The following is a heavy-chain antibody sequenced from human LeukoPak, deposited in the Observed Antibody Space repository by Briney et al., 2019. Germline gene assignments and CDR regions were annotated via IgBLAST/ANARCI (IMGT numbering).Heavy chain of an antibody. CDR2: ISSSSSTI. J-gene: IGHJ4*02. V-gene: IGHV3-48*01. CDR3: ARDYGTSWGYFDY. D-gene: IGHD3-16*01. Sequence: QARGSLRLSCAASGFTFSSYSMSWVRQAPGKGLEWVSYISSSSSTIYYADSVKGRFTIYRDNAKNSLYLQMNSLRAEDTAVYYCARDYGTSWGYFDYWGQGTLVTVSS. CDR1: GFTFSSYS.